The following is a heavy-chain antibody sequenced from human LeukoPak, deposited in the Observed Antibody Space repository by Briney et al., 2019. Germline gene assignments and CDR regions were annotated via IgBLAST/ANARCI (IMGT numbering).Heavy chain of an antibody. CDR3: ARHGSGGSMDV. CDR1: GGSIISSSYY. CDR2: IYHSGST. J-gene: IGHJ6*02. V-gene: IGHV4-39*01. Sequence: SETLSLTCTVSGGSIISSSYYWGWIRQPPGKGLEWIGYIYHSGSTYYNPSLKSRVTISVDTSKNQFSLKLNSVTAADTAVYYCARHGSGGSMDVWGQGTTVTVSS. D-gene: IGHD3-10*01.